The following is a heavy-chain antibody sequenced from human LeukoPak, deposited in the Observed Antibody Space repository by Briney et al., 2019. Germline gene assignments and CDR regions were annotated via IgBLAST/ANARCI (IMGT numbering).Heavy chain of an antibody. CDR1: GYTFTGYY. V-gene: IGHV1-2*02. CDR3: ARGAVYYYDSSGSFDY. J-gene: IGHJ4*02. CDR2: INPNSGGT. Sequence: GASVKVSCKASGYTFTGYYMHWVRQAPGQGLEWMGWINPNSGGTSYAQKFQGRVTMTRDTSISTAYMKLSRLRSDDTAVYYCARGAVYYYDSSGSFDYWGQGTLVTVSS. D-gene: IGHD3-22*01.